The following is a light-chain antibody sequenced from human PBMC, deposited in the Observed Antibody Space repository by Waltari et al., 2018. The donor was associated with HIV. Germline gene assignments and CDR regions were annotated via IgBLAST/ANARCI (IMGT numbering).Light chain of an antibody. V-gene: IGLV2-11*01. CDR1: SSDIGYFDY. J-gene: IGLJ1*01. CDR2: EVT. CDR3: CSYAGAYTYV. Sequence: QSALTQPRSVSGSPGQSVTISCTGPSSDIGYFDYVSLYQQYPGKAPQVIIYEVTQRPSGVPDRFTGSKSGITASLTISGLQGEDEADYYCCSYAGAYTYVFGTGTKVNVL.